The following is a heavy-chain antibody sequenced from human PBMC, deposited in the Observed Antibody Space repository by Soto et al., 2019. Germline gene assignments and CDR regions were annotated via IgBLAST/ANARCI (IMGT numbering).Heavy chain of an antibody. CDR1: GGSISSGGYY. V-gene: IGHV4-31*03. CDR3: ARLPIVVVTGGDYFDY. Sequence: QVQLQESGPGLVKPSQTLSLTCTVSGGSISSGGYYWSWIRQHPGKGLEWIGYIYYSGSTYYNPSLESRVTISVDTSKNQCSLKLSSVTAADTAVYYCARLPIVVVTGGDYFDYWGQGTLVTVSS. J-gene: IGHJ4*02. CDR2: IYYSGST. D-gene: IGHD2-21*02.